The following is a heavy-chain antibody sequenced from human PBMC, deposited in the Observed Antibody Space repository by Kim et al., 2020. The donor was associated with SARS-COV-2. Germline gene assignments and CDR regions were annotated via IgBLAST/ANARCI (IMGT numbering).Heavy chain of an antibody. CDR3: ARDSVPGTLYWGYFDY. Sequence: ASVKVSCKASGYTFTSYAMHWVRQAPGQRLEWMGWINAGNGNTKYSQKFQGRVTITRDTSASTAYMELSSLRSEDTAVYYCARDSVPGTLYWGYFDYWGQGTLVTVSS. CDR2: INAGNGNT. D-gene: IGHD7-27*01. V-gene: IGHV1-3*01. CDR1: GYTFTSYA. J-gene: IGHJ4*02.